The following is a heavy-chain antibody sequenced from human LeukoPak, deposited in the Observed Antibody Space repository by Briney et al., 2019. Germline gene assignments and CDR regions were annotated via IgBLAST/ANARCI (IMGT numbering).Heavy chain of an antibody. J-gene: IGHJ5*02. V-gene: IGHV5-51*01. Sequence: GESLKISCKGSGYSFTNYWIGWVRQMPGKGLEWMGVIYPGDSDTRYGPSFQGQVTISADKSISTAYLQWSSLKASDTAMYYCAIFDFLFGEIDNWFDPWGQGTLVTVSS. D-gene: IGHD3-3*01. CDR3: AIFDFLFGEIDNWFDP. CDR2: IYPGDSDT. CDR1: GYSFTNYW.